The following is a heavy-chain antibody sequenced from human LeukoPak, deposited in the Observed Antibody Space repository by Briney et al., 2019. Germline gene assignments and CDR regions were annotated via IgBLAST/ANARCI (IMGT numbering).Heavy chain of an antibody. CDR1: GYTLTELS. J-gene: IGHJ3*02. CDR3: ATLGTYYYYGAFDI. D-gene: IGHD3-10*01. CDR2: FDPEDGEI. Sequence: ASVKVSCKVSGYTLTELSMHWVRQAPGKGLEWMGGFDPEDGEIIYAQKFQGRVTMTEDTSTDTAYMELSSLRSEDTAVYYCATLGTYYYYGAFDIWGQGTMVTVSS. V-gene: IGHV1-24*01.